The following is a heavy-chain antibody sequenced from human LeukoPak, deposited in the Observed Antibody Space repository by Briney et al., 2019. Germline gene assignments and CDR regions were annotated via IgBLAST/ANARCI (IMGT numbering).Heavy chain of an antibody. V-gene: IGHV4-34*01. D-gene: IGHD1-26*01. CDR1: GGSFSGYY. CDR2: INHSGST. Sequence: SETLSLTCAVYGGSFSGYYWSWIRQPPGKGLEWIGEINHSGSTNYNPSLKSRVTISVDTSKNQFSLKLSSVTAADTAVYYCARGTGEPREYYLDYWGQGTLVTVSS. CDR3: ARGTGEPREYYLDY. J-gene: IGHJ4*02.